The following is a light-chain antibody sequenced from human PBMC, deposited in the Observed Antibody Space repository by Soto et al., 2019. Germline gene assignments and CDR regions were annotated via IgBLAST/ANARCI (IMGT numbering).Light chain of an antibody. V-gene: IGKV1-5*03. CDR2: KAS. CDR1: QSIKNW. J-gene: IGKJ2*01. CDR3: QQYNSYSLYT. Sequence: DIQMTQSPSTLSASVGDRVTITCRASQSIKNWLAWYQQKPGEAPKLLIYKASSLESGVPSRFSGSGSGTEFTLTISSLQPDDFATYYCQQYNSYSLYTFGQGTKVDIK.